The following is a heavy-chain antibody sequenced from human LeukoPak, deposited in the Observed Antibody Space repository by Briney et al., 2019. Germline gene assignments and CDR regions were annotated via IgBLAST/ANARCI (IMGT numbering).Heavy chain of an antibody. D-gene: IGHD2-2*01. J-gene: IGHJ6*02. V-gene: IGHV4-34*01. CDR1: GGSFSDFF. Sequence: SETLSLTCAVFGGSFSDFFWSWIRQPPGKGLEWIGEINHSGSTNYNPSLKSRVTISLDTSKNQFSLKLNSVTAADTAVYYCARSSGGGYCSSTSCPMDVWGQGTTVTVSS. CDR3: ARSSGGGYCSSTSCPMDV. CDR2: INHSGST.